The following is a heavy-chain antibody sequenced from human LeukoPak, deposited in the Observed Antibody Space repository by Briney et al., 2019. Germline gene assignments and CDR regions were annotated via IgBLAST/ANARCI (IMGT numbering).Heavy chain of an antibody. D-gene: IGHD3-22*01. Sequence: ASVKVSCKASGGTLSRYAISRVRQAPGPGLEWMGRIIPLFGTAHYTQKFQGRVTITTHESTITAYVELSSLRSEDTAVYYCARAAEYYYDSSGFNDAFDIWGQGTMVTVSS. V-gene: IGHV1-69*05. CDR2: IIPLFGTA. J-gene: IGHJ3*02. CDR3: ARAAEYYYDSSGFNDAFDI. CDR1: GGTLSRYA.